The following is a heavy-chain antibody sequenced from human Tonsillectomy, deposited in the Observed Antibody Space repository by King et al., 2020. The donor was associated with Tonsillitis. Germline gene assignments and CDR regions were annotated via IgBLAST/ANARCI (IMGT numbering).Heavy chain of an antibody. CDR2: SIWIGGSK. D-gene: IGHD6-6*01. CDR3: VSTSDVRPY. V-gene: IGHV3-9*01. Sequence: VQLVESGGGLVQPGRSLRLDCAASGVTFDVYAMHWVRQSPGRGLVWFSGSIWIGGSKVYADSVKGRFTISRDNDKNSLYLQMNGLRPEETAFYYFVSTSDVRPYWGQGTLVTVSS. J-gene: IGHJ4*02. CDR1: GVTFDVYA.